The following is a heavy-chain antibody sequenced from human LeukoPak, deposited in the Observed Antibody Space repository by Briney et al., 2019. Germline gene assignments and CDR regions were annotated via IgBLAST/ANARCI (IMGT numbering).Heavy chain of an antibody. CDR1: GYTFNRYA. CDR3: ARGGFSSGYPDQ. D-gene: IGHD5-18*01. V-gene: IGHV7-4-1*02. CDR2: INTNTGSP. Sequence: GASVKVSCKTSGYTFNRYAMIWVRQAPGQGLEWMGWINTNTGSPAYAQGSTGRFVFSLDTSVSTAYLEIMSLKAEDTAVYYCARGGFSSGYPDQWGQGTLVTVSS. J-gene: IGHJ4*02.